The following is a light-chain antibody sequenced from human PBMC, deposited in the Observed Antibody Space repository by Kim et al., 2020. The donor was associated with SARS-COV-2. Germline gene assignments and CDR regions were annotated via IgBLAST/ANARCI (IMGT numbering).Light chain of an antibody. J-gene: IGLJ1*01. CDR2: DVS. V-gene: IGLV2-11*01. CDR1: SSDVGGSNY. Sequence: QSALTQPRSVSGSPGQSVTISCTGTSSDVGGSNYVSWYQQHPGKAPKLMVYDVSKRPSGVPDRFSGSKSGNTASLTISGLQAEDEADYYCSSYAGTSTFNVFGTGTKVTVL. CDR3: SSYAGTSTFNV.